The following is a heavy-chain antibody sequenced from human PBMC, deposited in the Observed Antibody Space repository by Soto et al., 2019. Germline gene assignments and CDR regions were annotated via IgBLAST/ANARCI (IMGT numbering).Heavy chain of an antibody. J-gene: IGHJ3*02. CDR1: GCTFSSYA. V-gene: IGHV1-69*13. D-gene: IGHD2-2*02. CDR3: ARSGGIPEAFDI. CDR2: IIPIFGTA. Sequence: SSVKVARKASGCTFSSYALCCVLPAPGQGLEWMGGIIPIFGTANYAQKFQGRVTITEDESTSTAYMELSSLRSEDTAVYYCARSGGIPEAFDIWGKGTMITVS.